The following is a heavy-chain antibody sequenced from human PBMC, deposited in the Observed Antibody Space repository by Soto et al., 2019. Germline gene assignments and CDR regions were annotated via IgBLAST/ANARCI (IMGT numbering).Heavy chain of an antibody. V-gene: IGHV4-4*02. Sequence: QVQLQESGPGLVKPSGTLSLTCTVSGASINSSDWWNWVRQPPGKGLEWIGEIYHGGNINYNPSLKSRVTRLIDKSKNQFSLYLTSAAAADTAIYYCARDHAYSGSWAFDYWGQGALVTVSS. D-gene: IGHD6-13*01. CDR1: GASINSSDW. CDR3: ARDHAYSGSWAFDY. CDR2: IYHGGNI. J-gene: IGHJ4*02.